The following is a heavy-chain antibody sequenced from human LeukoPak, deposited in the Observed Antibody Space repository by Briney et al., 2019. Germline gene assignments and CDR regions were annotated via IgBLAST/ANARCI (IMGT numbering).Heavy chain of an antibody. Sequence: PSETLSLTCAVYGGSFSGYYWSWIRQPPGKGLEWIGEINHSGSTNYNPSLKSRVTISVDTSKNQFSLKLSSVTAAGTAVYYCATPSITGTTNDAFDIWGQGTMVTVSS. CDR3: ATPSITGTTNDAFDI. J-gene: IGHJ3*02. CDR1: GGSFSGYY. D-gene: IGHD1-7*01. V-gene: IGHV4-34*01. CDR2: INHSGST.